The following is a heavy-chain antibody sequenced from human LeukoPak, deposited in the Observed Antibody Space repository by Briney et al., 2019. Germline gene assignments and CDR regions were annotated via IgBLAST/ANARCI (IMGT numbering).Heavy chain of an antibody. J-gene: IGHJ5*02. D-gene: IGHD3-3*01. CDR1: GGSISSGDYY. Sequence: SETLSLTCTVSGGSISSGDYYWSWIRQPPGKGLEWIGYIYYSGSTYYNPSLKSRVTISVDTSKNQYSLELSSVTAADTAVYYCARAGSELRFLEWLAVDPWGQGTLVTVSS. V-gene: IGHV4-30-4*08. CDR3: ARAGSELRFLEWLAVDP. CDR2: IYYSGST.